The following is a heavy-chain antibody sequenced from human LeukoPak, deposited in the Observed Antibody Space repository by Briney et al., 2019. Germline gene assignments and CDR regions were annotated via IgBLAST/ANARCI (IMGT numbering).Heavy chain of an antibody. CDR2: INDGGYNT. CDR1: GFTFSTYD. Sequence: GGSLRLSCAASGFTFSTYDMNWVRQAPGKGLEWVAAINDGGYNTYYADSVRGRFTISRDNAKNTLHLQMNSLRAEDTAVYYCAKKETVVSPGNYFDHWGQGTLVTVSS. D-gene: IGHD4-23*01. V-gene: IGHV3-23*01. J-gene: IGHJ4*02. CDR3: AKKETVVSPGNYFDH.